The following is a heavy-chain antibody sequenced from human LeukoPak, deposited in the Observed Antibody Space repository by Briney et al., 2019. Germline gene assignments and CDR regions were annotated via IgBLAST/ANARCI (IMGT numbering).Heavy chain of an antibody. CDR2: IYTSGST. J-gene: IGHJ4*02. CDR1: GGSISSGSYY. Sequence: SQTLSLTGTVSGGSISSGSYYWSWIRQPAGKGLEWIGRIYTSGSTNYNPSLKSRVTISVDTSKNQFSLKLSSVTAADTAVYYCARMLRQQLANFDYWGQGTLVTVSS. D-gene: IGHD6-13*01. V-gene: IGHV4-61*02. CDR3: ARMLRQQLANFDY.